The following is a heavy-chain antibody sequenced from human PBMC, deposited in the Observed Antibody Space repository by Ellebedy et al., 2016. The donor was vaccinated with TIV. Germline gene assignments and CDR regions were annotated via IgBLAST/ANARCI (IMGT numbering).Heavy chain of an antibody. Sequence: ASVKVSXXVSGYTLTELSMHWVRQAPGKGLEWMGGFDPEDGETIYAQKFQGRVTMTEDTSTDTAYMELSSLRSEDTAVYYCATGRDYYGSGSLWDAFDIWGQGTMVTVSS. J-gene: IGHJ3*02. CDR1: GYTLTELS. CDR2: FDPEDGET. D-gene: IGHD3-10*01. V-gene: IGHV1-24*01. CDR3: ATGRDYYGSGSLWDAFDI.